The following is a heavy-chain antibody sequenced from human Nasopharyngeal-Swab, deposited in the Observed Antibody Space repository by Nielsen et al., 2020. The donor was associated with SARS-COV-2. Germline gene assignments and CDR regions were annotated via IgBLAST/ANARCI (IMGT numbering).Heavy chain of an antibody. V-gene: IGHV1-3*01. CDR3: ARNIVVVPAVILYYYYAMDV. CDR2: INAGNGNT. CDR1: GYTFTSYA. J-gene: IGHJ6*02. D-gene: IGHD2-2*01. Sequence: ASVKVSCKASGYTFTSYAMHWVRQAPGQRLEWMGWINAGNGNTKYSQKFQGRVTMTRDTSTSTVYMELSSLRSEDTAVYYCARNIVVVPAVILYYYYAMDVWGQGTTVTVSS.